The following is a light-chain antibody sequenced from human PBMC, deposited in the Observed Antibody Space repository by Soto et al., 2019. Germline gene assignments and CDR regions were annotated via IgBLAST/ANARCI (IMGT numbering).Light chain of an antibody. CDR2: EVS. J-gene: IGLJ1*01. Sequence: QSALTQPASVSGSPGQSITISCTGTSSDVGDYNYVSWYQQHPGKAPKLMIYEVSNRPSGVSDRFSGSKSGNTASLTISGRQAEDVAAYYCSSYTSSSTLYVFGTGTKLTVL. V-gene: IGLV2-14*01. CDR1: SSDVGDYNY. CDR3: SSYTSSSTLYV.